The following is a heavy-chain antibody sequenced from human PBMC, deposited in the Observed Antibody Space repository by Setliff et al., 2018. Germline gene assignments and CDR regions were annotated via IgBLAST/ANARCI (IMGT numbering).Heavy chain of an antibody. CDR1: RFTFSNYW. D-gene: IGHD3-22*01. J-gene: IGHJ4*02. CDR3: AKDARSGYYAPYFDY. V-gene: IGHV3-7*01. CDR2: IKEDGSEK. Sequence: GGSLRLSCAASRFTFSNYWMSWVHQAPGKGLEWVANIKEDGSEKYYVDSVKGRFTISRDNAKNSLDLQMDSLRAEDTAVYYCAKDARSGYYAPYFDYWGQGTLVTVSS.